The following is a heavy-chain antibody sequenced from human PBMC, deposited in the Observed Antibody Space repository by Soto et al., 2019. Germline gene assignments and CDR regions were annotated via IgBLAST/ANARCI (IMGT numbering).Heavy chain of an antibody. Sequence: QVQLVQSGAEEKKRGASVKVSCKAFGYTFTSYAMHWVRQAPGQRLEWMGWINAGNGNTKYSQKFQGRVTITRDTSASIAYMELSSLRSEDTAVYYCARVGGWYVPDYWGQGTLVTVSS. CDR1: GYTFTSYA. V-gene: IGHV1-3*05. CDR3: ARVGGWYVPDY. J-gene: IGHJ4*02. CDR2: INAGNGNT. D-gene: IGHD6-19*01.